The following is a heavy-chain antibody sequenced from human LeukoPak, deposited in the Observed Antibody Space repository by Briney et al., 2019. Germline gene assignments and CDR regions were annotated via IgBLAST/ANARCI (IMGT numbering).Heavy chain of an antibody. D-gene: IGHD6-19*01. CDR3: VVLGDSSGWYNDY. J-gene: IGHJ4*02. CDR1: DFTFSRYA. V-gene: IGHV3-23*01. CDR2: ISPSGGGT. Sequence: GGSLRLSCAASDFTFSRYAMSWVRQAPGKGLEWVSSISPSGGGTYYAESVKGRFTISRDNSKDTLYLQMNSLRAEDTALYYCVVLGDSSGWYNDYWGQGALVTVSS.